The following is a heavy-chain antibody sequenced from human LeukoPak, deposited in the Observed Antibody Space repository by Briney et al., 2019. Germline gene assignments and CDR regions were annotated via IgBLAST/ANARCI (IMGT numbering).Heavy chain of an antibody. D-gene: IGHD5-18*01. Sequence: ASVKVSCKASGYTFTGYYMHWVRPAPGQGLGWMGWINPNSGGTNYAQKFQGRVTMTRDTSISTAYMELSRLRSDDTAVYYCARDRIQLWSIAEYYFDYWGQGTLVTVSS. CDR1: GYTFTGYY. CDR2: INPNSGGT. J-gene: IGHJ4*02. V-gene: IGHV1-2*02. CDR3: ARDRIQLWSIAEYYFDY.